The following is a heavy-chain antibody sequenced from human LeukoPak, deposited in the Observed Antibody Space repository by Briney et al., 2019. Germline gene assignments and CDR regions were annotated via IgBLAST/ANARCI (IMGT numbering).Heavy chain of an antibody. J-gene: IGHJ5*02. D-gene: IGHD6-25*01. Sequence: GGPLTLSCAASRYLYKRYCKSWVPHAPGKARECVANKKQGGSEKLCVDCVGGRYTLSRDNTMNSLYLQMNSLRVEDTAVENCAAAAARDIEAWGQGTLVTVSS. CDR2: KKQGGSEK. V-gene: IGHV3-7*01. CDR1: RYLYKRYC. CDR3: AAAAARDIEA.